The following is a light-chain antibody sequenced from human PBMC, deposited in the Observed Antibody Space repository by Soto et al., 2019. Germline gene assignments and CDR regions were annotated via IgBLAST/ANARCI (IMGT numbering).Light chain of an antibody. CDR3: CSYVVNNVFA. CDR1: TNDFGNYNL. Sequence: QSALTQPASVSGSPGQSITLSCTGTTNDFGNYNLVSWYQHYPGKAPKLMMYEGNKRPSGVSNRFSGSKFGSAASLTISGLQAEDEADYYCCSYVVNNVFAFGGGTKLTVL. V-gene: IGLV2-23*01. CDR2: EGN. J-gene: IGLJ3*02.